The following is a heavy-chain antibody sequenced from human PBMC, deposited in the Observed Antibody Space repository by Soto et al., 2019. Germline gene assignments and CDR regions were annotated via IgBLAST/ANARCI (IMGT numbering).Heavy chain of an antibody. J-gene: IGHJ4*02. CDR2: INHSGST. CDR1: GGSFSGYY. V-gene: IGHV4-34*01. CDR3: ARGGIFEYSTNRPLDY. D-gene: IGHD6-6*01. Sequence: SETLSLTCAVYGGSFSGYYWSWIRQPPGKGLEWIGEINHSGSTNYNPSLKSRVTISVDTSKNQFSLKLSSVTAADTAVYYCARGGIFEYSTNRPLDYWGQGTLVTVSS.